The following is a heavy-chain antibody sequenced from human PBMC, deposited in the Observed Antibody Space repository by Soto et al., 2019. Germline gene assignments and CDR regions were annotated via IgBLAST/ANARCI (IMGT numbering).Heavy chain of an antibody. J-gene: IGHJ4*02. CDR3: AKTFLARYCSSSICYDPADYFDY. CDR1: GFTFNNYA. CDR2: INNGGDNI. V-gene: IGHV3-23*01. D-gene: IGHD2-2*01. Sequence: GSLRLSCAASGFTFNNYAMSWVRQAPGKGLEWVSSINNGGDNIYYADSVKGRFTISRDNSKSTLYLQMNSLRAEDTAVYYCAKTFLARYCSSSICYDPADYFDYWGQGTLVTVSS.